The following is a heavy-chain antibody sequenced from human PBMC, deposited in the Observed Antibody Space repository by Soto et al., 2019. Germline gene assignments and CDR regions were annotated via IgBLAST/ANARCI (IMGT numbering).Heavy chain of an antibody. J-gene: IGHJ4*02. V-gene: IGHV1-8*01. CDR2: MEPSSGRT. CDR3: ARGVTAGVDY. CDR1: GYSFTGLD. D-gene: IGHD1-26*01. Sequence: QVQLVQSGAEARVPGASVKVSCKASGYSFTGLDINWVRQTTGQGLEWMGWMEPSSGRTGYAQKFQGRVTMTRDTSINTSYMELGSLASDDTAFYYCARGVTAGVDYWGQGTLVTVSS.